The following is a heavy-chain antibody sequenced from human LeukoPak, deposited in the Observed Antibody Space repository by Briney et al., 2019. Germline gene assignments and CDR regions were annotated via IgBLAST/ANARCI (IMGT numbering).Heavy chain of an antibody. CDR3: ARGSVLRHFNY. Sequence: TSETLSLTCTVSGGSISSSSYYWGWIRQPPGMGLEWIGSIYYSGSTYYNPSLKSRVTISVDTSKNQFSLKLSSVTAADTAVYYCARGSVLRHFNYWGQGTLVTVSS. J-gene: IGHJ4*02. V-gene: IGHV4-39*01. CDR1: GGSISSSSYY. CDR2: IYYSGST. D-gene: IGHD3-3*01.